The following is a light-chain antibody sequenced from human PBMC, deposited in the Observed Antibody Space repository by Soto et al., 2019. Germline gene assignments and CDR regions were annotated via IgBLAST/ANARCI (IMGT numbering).Light chain of an antibody. Sequence: QSVLTQPASVSGSSGQLITISCIGTNSEIGSYDLVSWYQQHPGKAPNLLIFEVTKRPSGVSNRFSGSKSGNTASLTISGLQAEDEGDYYCCSYAGNTSPYVFGPGTKVTVL. CDR2: EVT. CDR1: NSEIGSYDL. J-gene: IGLJ1*01. CDR3: CSYAGNTSPYV. V-gene: IGLV2-23*02.